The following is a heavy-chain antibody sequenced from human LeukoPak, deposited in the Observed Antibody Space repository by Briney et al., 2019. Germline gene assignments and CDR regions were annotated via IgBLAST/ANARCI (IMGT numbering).Heavy chain of an antibody. CDR3: ASALLTAMLSVDY. V-gene: IGHV3-48*03. Sequence: GVSLRLSCAASGFTFSSYEMNWVRQAPGKGLEWVSYVSSSGSTIFYSDSVKGRFNNSRENAKNSLYLQMFSLRAKHTAVYYCASALLTAMLSVDYWGQGTLVTV. J-gene: IGHJ4*02. D-gene: IGHD5-18*01. CDR2: VSSSGSTI. CDR1: GFTFSSYE.